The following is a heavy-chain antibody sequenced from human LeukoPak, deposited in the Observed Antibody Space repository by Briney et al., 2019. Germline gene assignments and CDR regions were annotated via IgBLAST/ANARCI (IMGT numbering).Heavy chain of an antibody. CDR2: INPNSGGT. V-gene: IGHV1-2*06. J-gene: IGHJ4*02. CDR1: GYTFTGYY. D-gene: IGHD6-13*01. Sequence: GASVKVSCKASGYTFTGYYMHWVRQAPGQGLEWMGRINPNSGGTNYAQKFQGRVTMTRDTSVSTAYMELSRLRSDDTAVYYCASIEAAARESDYWGQGTLVTVSS. CDR3: ASIEAAARESDY.